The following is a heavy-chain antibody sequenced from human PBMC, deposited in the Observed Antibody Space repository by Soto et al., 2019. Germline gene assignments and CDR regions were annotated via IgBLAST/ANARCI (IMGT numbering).Heavy chain of an antibody. V-gene: IGHV1-2*02. CDR3: ARVGAADDAFDI. J-gene: IGHJ3*02. Sequence: ASVKVSCKASGYTFSGYYMHWVRQAPGQGLEWMGWINPNSGGTNYAQKFQGRVTMTRDTSISTAYMELSRLRSEDTAVYYCARVGAADDAFDIWGQGTMVTVSS. CDR2: INPNSGGT. CDR1: GYTFSGYY. D-gene: IGHD3-16*01.